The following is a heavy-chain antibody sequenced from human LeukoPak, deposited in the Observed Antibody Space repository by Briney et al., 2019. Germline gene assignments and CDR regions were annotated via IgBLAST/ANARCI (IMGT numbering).Heavy chain of an antibody. V-gene: IGHV3-30-3*01. Sequence: GGSLRLSCAASGFTFSSYAMHWVRQAPGKGLEWVAVISYDGSNKYYADSVKGRFTISRDNSKNTLYLQMNSLRAEDTAVYYCARGGGITMVRGVIIAIDYWGQGTLVTVSS. CDR2: ISYDGSNK. J-gene: IGHJ4*02. CDR3: ARGGGITMVRGVIIAIDY. D-gene: IGHD3-10*01. CDR1: GFTFSSYA.